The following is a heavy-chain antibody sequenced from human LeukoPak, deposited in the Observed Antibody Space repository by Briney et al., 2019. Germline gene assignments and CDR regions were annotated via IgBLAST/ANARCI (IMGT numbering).Heavy chain of an antibody. J-gene: IGHJ6*03. V-gene: IGHV3-23*01. CDR3: ARGPPRPRYYYYYYYLDV. CDR1: GFTFSSYA. D-gene: IGHD6-25*01. CDR2: ISGSSGGT. Sequence: GGSLRLSCAASGFTFSSYAMSWVRQAPGKGLEWVSAISGSSGGTFYADSVKGRFTISRDNSKNTLYLQMNSLRVEDTAVYYCARGPPRPRYYYYYYYLDVWGKGTTVTISS.